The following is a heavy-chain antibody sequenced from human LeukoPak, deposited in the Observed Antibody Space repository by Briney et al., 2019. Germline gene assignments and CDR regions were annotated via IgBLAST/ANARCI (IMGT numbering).Heavy chain of an antibody. Sequence: PGGSLRLSCAASGFTFSSYSMNWVRQAPGKGLEWVSSISSSSSYIYYADSVKGRFTISRDNAKNSLYLQMNSLRAEDTAVYYCARGRGDGYLFDYWGQGTLVTVSS. CDR1: GFTFSSYS. D-gene: IGHD5-24*01. CDR2: ISSSSSYI. CDR3: ARGRGDGYLFDY. J-gene: IGHJ4*02. V-gene: IGHV3-21*01.